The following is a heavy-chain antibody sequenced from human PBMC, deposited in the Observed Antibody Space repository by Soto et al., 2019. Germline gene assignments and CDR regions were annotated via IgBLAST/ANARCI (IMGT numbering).Heavy chain of an antibody. V-gene: IGHV4-30-2*01. CDR2: IYYTGST. CDR3: ARQGDYGDYSYYFDY. J-gene: IGHJ4*02. Sequence: SETLSLTCAVSGGSMSRGGQSWSWIRQPPGKGLEWLGFIYYTGSTYYNPSLKSRVTLSVDRSKNQFSLNLTSVTAADTAVYYCARQGDYGDYSYYFDYWGQGTLVTVSS. D-gene: IGHD4-17*01. CDR1: GGSMSRGGQS.